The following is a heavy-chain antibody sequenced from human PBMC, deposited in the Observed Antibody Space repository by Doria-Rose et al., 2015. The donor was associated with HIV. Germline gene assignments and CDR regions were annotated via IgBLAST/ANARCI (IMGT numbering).Heavy chain of an antibody. CDR3: ARGVYYGSGSYLLGDY. Sequence: QVQLVESGAEVKKPGASVQVSCKASGYTFTSYDINWVRQATGQGLEWMGWMNPNSGNTGYAQKFQGRVTMTRNTSINTAYMELSSLRSEDTAVYYCARGVYYGSGSYLLGDYWGQGSLVTVSS. CDR1: GYTFTSYD. D-gene: IGHD3-10*01. V-gene: IGHV1-8*02. J-gene: IGHJ4*02. CDR2: MNPNSGNT.